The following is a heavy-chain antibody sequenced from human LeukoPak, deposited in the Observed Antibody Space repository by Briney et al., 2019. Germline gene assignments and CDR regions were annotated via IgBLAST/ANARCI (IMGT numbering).Heavy chain of an antibody. Sequence: SETLSLTCTVSGGSISSSSYYWGWIRQPPGKGLEWIGSIYYSGSTYYNPSLKSRVTMSVDTSKNQFSLKLFSVTAADTAVYYCARDLGGYNYGYSFDYWGQGTLVTVSS. J-gene: IGHJ4*02. CDR3: ARDLGGYNYGYSFDY. D-gene: IGHD5-18*01. V-gene: IGHV4-39*07. CDR1: GGSISSSSYY. CDR2: IYYSGST.